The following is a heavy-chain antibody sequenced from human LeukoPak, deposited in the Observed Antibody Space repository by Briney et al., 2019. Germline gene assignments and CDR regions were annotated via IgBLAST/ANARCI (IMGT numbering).Heavy chain of an antibody. J-gene: IGHJ4*02. CDR3: ARRGDCNRGTCYDLDY. Sequence: GGSLRLSCAASGFTFSYYGMHWVRQAPGKGLEWVALTSYDGSDKYYADSVKGRFTISRDNSKNTLSLQMNSLRPEDTAFYFCARRGDCNRGTCYDLDYWGQGTLVTVSS. CDR1: GFTFSYYG. CDR2: TSYDGSDK. V-gene: IGHV3-30*03. D-gene: IGHD2/OR15-2a*01.